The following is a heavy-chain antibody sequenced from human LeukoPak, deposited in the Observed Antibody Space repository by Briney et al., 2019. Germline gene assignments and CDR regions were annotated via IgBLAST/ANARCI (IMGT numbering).Heavy chain of an antibody. Sequence: ASVKVSCKASGYTFTGYYMPWVRQAPGQGLEWKGWINPNSGGTNYAQKFQGRVTMTRDTSISTAYMELSRLRSDDTAVYYCARDLGHSSGWYGGAFDIWGQGTMVTVSS. CDR3: ARDLGHSSGWYGGAFDI. CDR2: INPNSGGT. D-gene: IGHD6-19*01. J-gene: IGHJ3*02. V-gene: IGHV1-2*02. CDR1: GYTFTGYY.